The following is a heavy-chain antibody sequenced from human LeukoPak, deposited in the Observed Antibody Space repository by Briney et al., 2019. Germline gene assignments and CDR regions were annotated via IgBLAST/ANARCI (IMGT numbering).Heavy chain of an antibody. CDR2: ISGSGGST. D-gene: IGHD3-22*01. Sequence: GGSLRLSCAASGFTFSSYAMSWVRQAPGKGLEWVSAISGSGGSTYYADSVKGRFTISRDNSKNTLYLQINSLRAEDTAVYYCAKDRFSGGYSNGPIDYWGQGTLVTVSS. CDR3: AKDRFSGGYSNGPIDY. CDR1: GFTFSSYA. J-gene: IGHJ4*02. V-gene: IGHV3-23*01.